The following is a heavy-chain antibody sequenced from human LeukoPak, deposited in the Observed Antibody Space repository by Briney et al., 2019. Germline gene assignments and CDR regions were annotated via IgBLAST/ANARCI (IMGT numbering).Heavy chain of an antibody. D-gene: IGHD2-2*01. V-gene: IGHV4-59*01. J-gene: IGHJ6*03. Sequence: SETLSLTCTVSGGSISSYYWSWIRQPPGKGLEWIGYIYYSGSTNYNPSLKSRVTISVDTSKNQFSLKLRSVTAADTAVYYCARGKGDIVVVPAAFYYYYYYMDVWGKGTTVTVSS. CDR3: ARGKGDIVVVPAAFYYYYYYMDV. CDR2: IYYSGST. CDR1: GGSISSYY.